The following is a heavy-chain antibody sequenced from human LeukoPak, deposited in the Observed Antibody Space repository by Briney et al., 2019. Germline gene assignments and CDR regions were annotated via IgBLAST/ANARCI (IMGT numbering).Heavy chain of an antibody. CDR2: ISSSSNYI. V-gene: IGHV3-21*01. J-gene: IGHJ4*02. Sequence: GGSLRLSCAASGFTFSSYNMNWVRQAPGKGLEWVASISSSSNYIYYVDSVKGQFTISRDNAKNSLYLQMNSLRAEDTALYYCARGGSYFDYWGQGTLVTVSS. CDR3: ARGGSYFDY. CDR1: GFTFSSYN. D-gene: IGHD1-26*01.